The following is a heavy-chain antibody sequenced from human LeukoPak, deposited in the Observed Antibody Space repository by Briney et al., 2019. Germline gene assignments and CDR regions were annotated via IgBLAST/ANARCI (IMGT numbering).Heavy chain of an antibody. V-gene: IGHV4-34*01. CDR1: GGSFSGYY. D-gene: IGHD3-3*01. Sequence: SETLSLTCAVYGGSFSGYYWSWIRQPPGKGLEWIGEINHSGSTNYNPSLKSRVTISVDTSKNQFSLKLSSVTAADTAVYYCARGTVFRSGYPAYYYYGMDVWGQGTTVTVSS. CDR3: ARGTVFRSGYPAYYYYGMDV. CDR2: INHSGST. J-gene: IGHJ6*02.